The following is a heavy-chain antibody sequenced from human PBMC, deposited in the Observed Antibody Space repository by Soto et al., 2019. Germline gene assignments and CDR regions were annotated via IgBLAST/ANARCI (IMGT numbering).Heavy chain of an antibody. Sequence: PSETLSLTCTVSGGSISSGGYYWSWIRQHPGKGLEWIGYIYYSGSTYYNPSLKSRVTISVDTSKNQFSLKLSSVTAADTAVYYCARGSRQLTQGWFDPWGQGTLVTVSS. V-gene: IGHV4-31*03. CDR3: ARGSRQLTQGWFDP. CDR1: GGSISSGGYY. D-gene: IGHD6-13*01. CDR2: IYYSGST. J-gene: IGHJ5*02.